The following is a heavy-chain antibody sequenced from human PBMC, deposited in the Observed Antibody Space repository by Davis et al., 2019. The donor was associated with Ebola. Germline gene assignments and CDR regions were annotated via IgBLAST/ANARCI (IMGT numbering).Heavy chain of an antibody. CDR2: INPNSGVT. CDR1: GYSFNTYG. Sequence: ASVKVSCKASGYSFNTYGISWVRQAPGQGLEWMGRINPNSGVTNYAQKFQGRVTMTRDTSISTAYMELSTLRSDDTAMFYCASTKAGLDYWGQGSLVTVSS. D-gene: IGHD2-8*01. CDR3: ASTKAGLDY. J-gene: IGHJ4*02. V-gene: IGHV1-2*06.